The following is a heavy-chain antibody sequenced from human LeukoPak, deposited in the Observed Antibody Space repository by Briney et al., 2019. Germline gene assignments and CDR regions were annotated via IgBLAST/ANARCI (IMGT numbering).Heavy chain of an antibody. CDR1: GYSISSGYY. D-gene: IGHD5-18*01. CDR2: MYYSGST. V-gene: IGHV4-38-2*02. Sequence: SETLSLTCSVSGYSISSGYYWTWIRQPPGKGLEWIGNMYYSGSTYYNPSLKSRVTISVDTSKNQFSLKLSSVTAADTAVYYCARVPGGYSYGPLDYWGQGTLVTVSS. CDR3: ARVPGGYSYGPLDY. J-gene: IGHJ4*02.